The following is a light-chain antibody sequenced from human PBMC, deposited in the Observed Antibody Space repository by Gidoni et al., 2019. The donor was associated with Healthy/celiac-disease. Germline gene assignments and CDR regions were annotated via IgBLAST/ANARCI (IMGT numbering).Light chain of an antibody. J-gene: IGLJ2*01. CDR2: EVS. CDR3: CSDAGSVV. Sequence: SALTQPASVSGSPGPSITISCPGTSSDVGRYNLVSWYPQHPGKAPKVMIYEVSKRPSGVYIRFSGSKAGNTASLTISGRQAEDEADDYCCSDAGSVVFGGGTKLTVL. CDR1: SSDVGRYNL. V-gene: IGLV2-23*02.